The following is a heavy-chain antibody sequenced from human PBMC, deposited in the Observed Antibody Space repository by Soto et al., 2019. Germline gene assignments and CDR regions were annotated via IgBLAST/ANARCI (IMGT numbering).Heavy chain of an antibody. Sequence: ASVKVSCKVSGYTLTELSMHWVRQAPGKGLEWMGGFDPEDGETIYAQKFQGRVTMTEDTSTDTAYMELSSLRSEDTAVYYCATGGYDGSGSYYKAFGYWGQGTLVTVPQ. CDR2: FDPEDGET. CDR3: ATGGYDGSGSYYKAFGY. V-gene: IGHV1-24*01. CDR1: GYTLTELS. J-gene: IGHJ4*02. D-gene: IGHD3-10*01.